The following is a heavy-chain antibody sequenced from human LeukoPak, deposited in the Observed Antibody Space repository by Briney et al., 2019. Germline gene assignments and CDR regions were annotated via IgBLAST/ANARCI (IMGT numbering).Heavy chain of an antibody. D-gene: IGHD2/OR15-2a*01. CDR2: INHRGST. CDR3: ARGRGEVRSFKIELDY. Sequence: SETLSLTCAVYGGSFSGYHWSWIRQPPGKGLEWIREINHRGSTNYNPSLKSRVTMSVDTSKNQFSLKLSSVTAADTAVYYCARGRGEVRSFKIELDYWGQGALVPVS. CDR1: GGSFSGYH. V-gene: IGHV4-34*01. J-gene: IGHJ4*02.